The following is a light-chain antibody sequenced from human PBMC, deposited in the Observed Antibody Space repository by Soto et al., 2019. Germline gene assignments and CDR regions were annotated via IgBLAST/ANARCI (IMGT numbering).Light chain of an antibody. CDR1: TNDIGSYDY. CDR3: SSYQFSTTQRV. CDR2: EVT. Sequence: QSVLTQPASVSGSPGQSVTLSCIGTTNDIGSYDYVSWFQQHPGQAPKLIIYEVTHRPSGISTRFSGSKSGNTASLTISGLQTEDEADYYCSSYQFSTTQRVFGGGTKLTVL. V-gene: IGLV2-14*01. J-gene: IGLJ3*02.